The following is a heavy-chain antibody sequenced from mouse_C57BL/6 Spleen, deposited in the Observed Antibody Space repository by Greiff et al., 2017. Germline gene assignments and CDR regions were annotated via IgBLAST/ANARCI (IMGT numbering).Heavy chain of an antibody. Sequence: QVQLQQPGAELVMPGASVKLSCKASGYTFTSYWMHWVKQRPGQGLEWIGEIDPSDSYTNYNQKFKGKSTLTVDKSSSTAYMQLSSLTSEDSAVDYCARGSSVSLDVWGQGTTLTVSS. V-gene: IGHV1-69*01. CDR1: GYTFTSYW. CDR3: ARGSSVSLDV. J-gene: IGHJ2*01. CDR2: IDPSDSYT. D-gene: IGHD3-2*02.